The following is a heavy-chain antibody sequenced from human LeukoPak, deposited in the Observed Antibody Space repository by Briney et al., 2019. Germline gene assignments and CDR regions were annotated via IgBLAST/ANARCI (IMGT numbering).Heavy chain of an antibody. D-gene: IGHD5-18*01. J-gene: IGHJ4*02. V-gene: IGHV4-59*01. CDR1: DGSITSYY. CDR2: IYYGENT. CDR3: ARGSRGYSYG. Sequence: SETLSPTCTVSDGSITSYYWSWIRQPPGKGLEWIGYIYYGENTNYNPSLKSRVTISVDTSKKQFSLKLSSVTAADTAVYYCARGSRGYSYGWGQGTLVTVSS.